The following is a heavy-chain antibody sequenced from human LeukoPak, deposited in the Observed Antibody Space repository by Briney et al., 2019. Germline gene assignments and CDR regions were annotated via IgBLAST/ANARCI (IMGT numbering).Heavy chain of an antibody. Sequence: GASVKVSCKASGGTFSSYAISWVRQAPGQGLEWMGIINPSGGSTSYAQKFQGRVTMTRDTSTSTVYMELSSLRSEDTAVYYCAREESGGPVDYWGQGTLVTVSS. CDR3: AREESGGPVDY. D-gene: IGHD3-16*01. V-gene: IGHV1-46*01. CDR2: INPSGGST. CDR1: GGTFSSYA. J-gene: IGHJ4*02.